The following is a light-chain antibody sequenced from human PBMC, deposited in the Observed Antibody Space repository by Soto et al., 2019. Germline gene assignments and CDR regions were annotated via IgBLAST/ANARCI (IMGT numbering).Light chain of an antibody. V-gene: IGLV1-40*01. CDR3: QSYGTSLSGLYV. CDR1: SSNIGAGRD. J-gene: IGLJ1*01. Sequence: QSVLTQPPSVSGAPGQRVIISCTGSSSNIGAGRDVHWYRQFPGEAPKFLISDSNHRPSGVPDRFSVSKSGASASLAITGLRPEDEGDYFCQSYGTSLSGLYVFGTGTQVTVL. CDR2: DSN.